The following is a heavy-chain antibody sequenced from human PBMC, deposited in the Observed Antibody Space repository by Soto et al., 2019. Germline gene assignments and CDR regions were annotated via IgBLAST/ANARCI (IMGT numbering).Heavy chain of an antibody. D-gene: IGHD4-17*01. J-gene: IGHJ4*02. V-gene: IGHV4-59*01. CDR3: ARAIDYGDYVYYFDY. CDR2: IYYSGST. Sequence: SETLSLTCTVSGGSISSYYWSWIRQPPGKGLEWIGYIYYSGSTNYNPSLKSRVTTSVDTSKNQFSLKLSSVTAADTAVYYCARAIDYGDYVYYFDYWGQGTLVTVSS. CDR1: GGSISSYY.